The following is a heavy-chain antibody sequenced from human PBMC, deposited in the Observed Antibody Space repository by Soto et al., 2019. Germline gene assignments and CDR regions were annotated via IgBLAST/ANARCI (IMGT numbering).Heavy chain of an antibody. CDR1: GFTFSNAW. V-gene: IGHV3-15*07. CDR2: IKSKTDGGTT. Sequence: EVQLVESGGGLVKPGGSLRLSCAASGFTFSNAWMNWVRQAPGKGLEWVGRIKSKTDGGTTDYAAPVKGRFTISRDDSKNTLYLEMNSLKTEDTAVYYCTTDIRWLAHAFDIWGQGTMVTVSS. CDR3: TTDIRWLAHAFDI. J-gene: IGHJ3*02. D-gene: IGHD3-22*01.